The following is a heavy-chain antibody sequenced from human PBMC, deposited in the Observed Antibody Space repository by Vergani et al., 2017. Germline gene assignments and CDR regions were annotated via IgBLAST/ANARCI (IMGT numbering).Heavy chain of an antibody. V-gene: IGHV1-69*02. Sequence: QVQLVQSGAEVKKPGSSVKVSCKASGGTFSSYTISWVRQAPGQGLEWMGRIIPILGIANYAQKFQGRVTMTRNTSISTAYMELSSLRSEDTAVYYRARGDYDYIWGSYRGNWFDPWGQGTLVTVSS. J-gene: IGHJ5*02. CDR1: GGTFSSYT. CDR3: ARGDYDYIWGSYRGNWFDP. CDR2: IIPILGIA. D-gene: IGHD3-16*02.